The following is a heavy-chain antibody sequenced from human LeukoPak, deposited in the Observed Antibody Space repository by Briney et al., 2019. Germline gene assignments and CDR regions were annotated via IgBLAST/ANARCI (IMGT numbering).Heavy chain of an antibody. D-gene: IGHD2/OR15-2a*01. CDR1: GFTFSSYS. Sequence: GGSLRLSCAASGFTFSSYSMNWVRQAPGKGLEWVSSISSSSSYINYADSVKGRFTISRDNSKNTLYLQMNSLRAEDTAIYYCAKYLSAKGPPYGLDVWGQGTTVTVSS. CDR2: ISSSSSYI. J-gene: IGHJ6*02. CDR3: AKYLSAKGPPYGLDV. V-gene: IGHV3-21*04.